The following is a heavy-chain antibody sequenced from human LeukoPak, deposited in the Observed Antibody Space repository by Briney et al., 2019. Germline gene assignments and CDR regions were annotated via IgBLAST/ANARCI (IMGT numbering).Heavy chain of an antibody. Sequence: SSVKVSCKASGYTFTGYYLHWVRQAPGQGLEWMGWINPNSGGTNYAQKFQGRVIMTRDTSISTAYMELSRLRSDDTAVYYCARVPYDFWSGYDKIPEYFQHWGQGTLVTVSS. CDR2: INPNSGGT. CDR3: ARVPYDFWSGYDKIPEYFQH. CDR1: GYTFTGYY. J-gene: IGHJ1*01. D-gene: IGHD3-3*01. V-gene: IGHV1-2*02.